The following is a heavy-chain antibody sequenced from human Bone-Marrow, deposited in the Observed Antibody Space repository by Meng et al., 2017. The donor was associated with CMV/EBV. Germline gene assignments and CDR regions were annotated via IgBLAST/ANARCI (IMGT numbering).Heavy chain of an antibody. J-gene: IGHJ6*02. D-gene: IGHD2-2*02. CDR2: IKEDGSEK. CDR3: ARDQELQYQLLYFYYGMDV. CDR1: GFTFSSYW. V-gene: IGHV3-7*01. Sequence: GGSLRLSCAASGFTFSSYWMSWVRQAPGKGLEWVANIKEDGSEKYYVDSVKGRFIISRDNAKNSLYLQMNSLRAEDTAVYYCARDQELQYQLLYFYYGMDVWGQGTTVTVSS.